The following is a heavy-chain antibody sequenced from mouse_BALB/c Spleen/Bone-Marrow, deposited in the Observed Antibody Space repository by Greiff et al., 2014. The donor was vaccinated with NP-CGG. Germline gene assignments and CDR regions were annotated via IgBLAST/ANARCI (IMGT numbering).Heavy chain of an antibody. V-gene: IGHV4-1*02. CDR2: INPDSSTI. CDR3: ARPGYYGYQDV. CDR1: GFDFSRYW. J-gene: IGHJ1*01. D-gene: IGHD1-2*01. Sequence: EVQGVESGGGLVQPGGSLKLSCAASGFDFSRYWMTWVRQAPGKGLEWIGEINPDSSTINYTPSLKDKFIISRDNAKNALYLQMSKVRSEDTALYYCARPGYYGYQDVWGAGTTVTVSS.